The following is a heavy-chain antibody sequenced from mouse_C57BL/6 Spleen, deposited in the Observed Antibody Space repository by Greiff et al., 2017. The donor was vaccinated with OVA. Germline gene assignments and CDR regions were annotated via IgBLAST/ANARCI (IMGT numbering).Heavy chain of an antibody. CDR3: ARQGYGDAMDY. V-gene: IGHV1-80*01. CDR2: IYPGDGDT. Sequence: VQLQESGAELVKPGASVKISCKASGYAFSSYWMNWVKQRPGKGLEWIGQIYPGDGDTNYNGKFKGKATLTADKSSSTAYMQLSSLTSEDSAVYFCARQGYGDAMDYWGQGTSVTVSS. D-gene: IGHD2-2*01. J-gene: IGHJ4*01. CDR1: GYAFSSYW.